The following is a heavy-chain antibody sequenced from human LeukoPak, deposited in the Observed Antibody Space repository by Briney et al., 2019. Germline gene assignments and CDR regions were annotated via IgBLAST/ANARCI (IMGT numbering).Heavy chain of an antibody. J-gene: IGHJ4*02. Sequence: SETLSLTCTVSVGSISSSSFYWGWIRQPPGKGLEWIGSLYYSGNTYYNPSLKSRVTISVDTSKNQFSLKLNSVTAADTAVYYCARGIAARPDFDYWGQGTLVTVSS. CDR2: LYYSGNT. D-gene: IGHD6-6*01. V-gene: IGHV4-39*07. CDR1: VGSISSSSFY. CDR3: ARGIAARPDFDY.